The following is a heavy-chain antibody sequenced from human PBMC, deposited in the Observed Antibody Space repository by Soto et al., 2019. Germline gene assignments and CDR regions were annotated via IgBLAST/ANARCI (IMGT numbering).Heavy chain of an antibody. V-gene: IGHV1-2*02. J-gene: IGHJ4*02. CDR1: GYTFTGYY. CDR3: ARGLYYDSSGSPGY. D-gene: IGHD3-22*01. CDR2: INPNSGGT. Sequence: VASVKVSCKASGYTFTGYYVHWVRQAPGQGLEWMGWINPNSGGTNYAQKFQGRVTMTRDTSISTAYMELSRLRSDDTAVYYCARGLYYDSSGSPGYWGQGTLVTVSS.